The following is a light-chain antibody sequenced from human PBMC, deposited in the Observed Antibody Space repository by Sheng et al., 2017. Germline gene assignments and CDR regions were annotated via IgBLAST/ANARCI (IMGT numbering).Light chain of an antibody. Sequence: DIVVTQSPVSLAVSLGGRATIHCQSSQSVLYRSDGRNYLAWYRQRPGQPPQLLIYWASVREFGVPDRITGSGSVTDFTLTINNLQAEDVAVYYCQQYYGSPFTFGQGTNLEI. CDR2: WAS. V-gene: IGKV4-1*01. CDR3: QQYYGSPFT. CDR1: QSVLYRSDGRNY. J-gene: IGKJ2*01.